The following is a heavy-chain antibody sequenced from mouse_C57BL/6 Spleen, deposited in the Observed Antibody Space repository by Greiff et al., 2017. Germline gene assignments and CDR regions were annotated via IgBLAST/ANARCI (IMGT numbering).Heavy chain of an antibody. CDR3: TNYGSRYWYFDV. Sequence: VQLQQSGAELVRPGASVTLSCKASGYTFTDYEMHWVKQTPVHGLEWIGAIDPETGGTAYNQKFKGKAILTADKSSSTAYMELRSLTSEDSAVYYCTNYGSRYWYFDVWGTGTTVTVSS. V-gene: IGHV1-15*01. CDR1: GYTFTDYE. J-gene: IGHJ1*03. D-gene: IGHD1-1*01. CDR2: IDPETGGT.